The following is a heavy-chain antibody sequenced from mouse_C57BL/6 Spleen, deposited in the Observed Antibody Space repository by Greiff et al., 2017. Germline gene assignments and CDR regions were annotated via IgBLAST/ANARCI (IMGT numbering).Heavy chain of an antibody. D-gene: IGHD1-1*01. V-gene: IGHV1-74*01. CDR3: AMDGSSYSYFDD. CDR1: GYTFTSYW. CDR2: IHPSDSDT. J-gene: IGHJ2*01. Sequence: QVQLQQPGAELVKPGASVKVSCKASGYTFTSYWMHWVKQRPGQGLEWIGRIHPSDSDTNYNQKFKGKATWAVDKSSSTAYMQLSSLTSEDSAVYYCAMDGSSYSYFDDWGQGTTLTVSS.